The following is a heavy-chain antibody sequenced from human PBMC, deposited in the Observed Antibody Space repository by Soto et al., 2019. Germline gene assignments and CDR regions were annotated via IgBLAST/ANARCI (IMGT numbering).Heavy chain of an antibody. CDR2: IYYSGST. Sequence: SETLSLTCTVSGGSISSYYWSWIRQPPGKGLEWIGYIYYSGSTNYNPSLKSRVTISVDTSKNQFSLKLTSVTAAGTAVYYCARRYGGNFDYWGQGTLVTVSS. J-gene: IGHJ4*02. CDR1: GGSISSYY. CDR3: ARRYGGNFDY. D-gene: IGHD1-26*01. V-gene: IGHV4-59*01.